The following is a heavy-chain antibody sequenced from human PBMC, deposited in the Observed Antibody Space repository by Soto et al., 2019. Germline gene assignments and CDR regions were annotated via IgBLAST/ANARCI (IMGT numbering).Heavy chain of an antibody. CDR2: IIPIFGTA. Sequence: SVKVSCKASGGTFSSYAISWVRQAPGQGLEWMGGIIPIFGTANYAQKFQGRVTITADESTSTAYVELSSLRSEDTAVYYCARILYYDSSGYSDWFDPWGQGTLVTVSS. D-gene: IGHD3-22*01. J-gene: IGHJ5*02. V-gene: IGHV1-69*13. CDR1: GGTFSSYA. CDR3: ARILYYDSSGYSDWFDP.